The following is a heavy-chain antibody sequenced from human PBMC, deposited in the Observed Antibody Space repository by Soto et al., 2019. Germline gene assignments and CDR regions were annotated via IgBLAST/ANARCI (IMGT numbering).Heavy chain of an antibody. Sequence: GGSLRLSCTASGFTFSSYAMSWVRQAPGKGLGWVSAISGSGGSTYYADSVKGRFTISRDNSKNTLYLQMNSLRAEDTAVYYCAKRYYYGSGSYPNGMDVWGQGTTVTVSS. CDR2: ISGSGGST. CDR1: GFTFSSYA. V-gene: IGHV3-23*01. CDR3: AKRYYYGSGSYPNGMDV. D-gene: IGHD3-10*01. J-gene: IGHJ6*02.